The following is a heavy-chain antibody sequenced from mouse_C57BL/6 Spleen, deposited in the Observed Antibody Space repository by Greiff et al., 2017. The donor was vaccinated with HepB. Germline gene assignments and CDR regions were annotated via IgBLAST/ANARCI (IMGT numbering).Heavy chain of an antibody. Sequence: QVQLKQPGAELVRPGTSVKLSCKASGYTFTSYWMHWVKQRPGQGLEWIGVIDPSDSYTNYNQKFKGKATLTVDTSSSTAYMQLSSLTSEDSAVYYCARRSQIYYGNWYFDVWGTGTTVTVSS. J-gene: IGHJ1*03. V-gene: IGHV1-59*01. CDR2: IDPSDSYT. D-gene: IGHD2-1*01. CDR3: ARRSQIYYGNWYFDV. CDR1: GYTFTSYW.